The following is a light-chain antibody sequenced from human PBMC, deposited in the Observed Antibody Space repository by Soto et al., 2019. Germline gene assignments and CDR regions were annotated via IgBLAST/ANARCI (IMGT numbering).Light chain of an antibody. CDR2: GAS. Sequence: EIGMTQSTGTLSFSPGERATLSCRAGQSLSTNLAWYQQKPGQAPRLLIYGASTRATGIPARFSGSGSGTEFTLTISSLQSEDFAVYYCQQYSNWPLITFGQGTRLEI. J-gene: IGKJ5*01. V-gene: IGKV3-15*01. CDR3: QQYSNWPLIT. CDR1: QSLSTN.